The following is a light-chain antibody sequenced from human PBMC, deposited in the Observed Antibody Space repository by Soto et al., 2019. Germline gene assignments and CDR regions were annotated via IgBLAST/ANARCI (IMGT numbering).Light chain of an antibody. V-gene: IGKV3-20*01. CDR1: HNININY. CDR2: GAS. Sequence: EIVLTQSPGTLSLSPGERATLSCRASHNININYLAWYQQKPGQGPRVLMYGASSRATGIPDRFSGSVSGTDFTLTITRLEPEDFATYYCQQYDTSPRTFGQGTRVEIK. J-gene: IGKJ1*01. CDR3: QQYDTSPRT.